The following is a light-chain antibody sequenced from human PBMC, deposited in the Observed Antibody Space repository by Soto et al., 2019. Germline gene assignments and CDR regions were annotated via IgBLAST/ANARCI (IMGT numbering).Light chain of an antibody. J-gene: IGLJ1*01. CDR3: CSYAGSSTYV. V-gene: IGLV2-23*02. Sequence: QSDLTQPASVSGSPGQSITISCTGTSSDVGTYNLVSWYQHHPGKAPNLMISEVTKRPSGVSNRFSGSKSGNTASLTISGLQAEDEADYYCCSYAGSSTYVFGTGTKLTVL. CDR1: SSDVGTYNL. CDR2: EVT.